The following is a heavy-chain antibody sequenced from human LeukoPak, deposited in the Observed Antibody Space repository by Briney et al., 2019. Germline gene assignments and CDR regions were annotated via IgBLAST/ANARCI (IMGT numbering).Heavy chain of an antibody. D-gene: IGHD3-3*01. J-gene: IGHJ3*02. CDR2: IYYSGST. CDR1: GGSITTSNYY. CDR3: ARHLDFPNAFDI. Sequence: SETLSLTCTVSGGSITTSNYYWAWISQPPGKGLEWIGSIYYSGSTYYNPSLKSRVTISVDTSENQFSLKLTSVTAADTAVYSCARHLDFPNAFDIWGQGTLVTVSS. V-gene: IGHV4-39*01.